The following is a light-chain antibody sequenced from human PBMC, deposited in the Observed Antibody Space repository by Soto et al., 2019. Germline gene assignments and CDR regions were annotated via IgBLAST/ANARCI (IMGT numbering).Light chain of an antibody. CDR2: DAS. V-gene: IGKV3D-20*01. J-gene: IGKJ5*01. CDR3: QQYGSSPIT. CDR1: QSVSSSY. Sequence: EIVMTQSPTTLSVCPGERATVSRAASQSVSSSYVAWYQHRPGLAPRLLIHDASSRATGTPDRFSGTKSGTDFTLTIRRLEPEDAAVYYCQQYGSSPITFGQGTRLEIK.